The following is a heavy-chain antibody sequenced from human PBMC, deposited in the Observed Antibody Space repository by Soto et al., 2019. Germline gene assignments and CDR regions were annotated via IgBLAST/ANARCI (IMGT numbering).Heavy chain of an antibody. D-gene: IGHD6-6*01. CDR1: GFTFSDYY. CDR3: ARDLVAVSGGVYSSSSGGYFFDF. V-gene: IGHV3-11*01. J-gene: IGHJ4*02. Sequence: QVQLVESGGGLVKPGGSLRLSCAASGFTFSDYYMSWIRQAPGKGLEWVSYISNSGRTLYYADSMKGRFTISRDNAKNSLYLPMNSLRSEDTAVYYCARDLVAVSGGVYSSSSGGYFFDFWGQGTLVTVSS. CDR2: ISNSGRTL.